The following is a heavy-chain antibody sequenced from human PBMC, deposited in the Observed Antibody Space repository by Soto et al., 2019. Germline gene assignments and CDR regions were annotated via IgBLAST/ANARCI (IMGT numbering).Heavy chain of an antibody. V-gene: IGHV4-34*01. CDR2: INHSGST. D-gene: IGHD6-13*01. J-gene: IGHJ4*02. Sequence: SETLSLTCAVYGGSFSGYYWSWIRQPPGKGLEWIGEINHSGSTNYNPSLKSRVTISVDTSKSQFSLKLSSVTAADTAVYYCARGFRYSRSAAFDYCGQGTLVTVSS. CDR3: ARGFRYSRSAAFDY. CDR1: GGSFSGYY.